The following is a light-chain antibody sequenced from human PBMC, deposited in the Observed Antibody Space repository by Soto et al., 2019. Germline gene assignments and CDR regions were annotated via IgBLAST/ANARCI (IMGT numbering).Light chain of an antibody. V-gene: IGKV3-11*01. CDR3: QQRAHYPST. CDR2: DAS. Sequence: EIVLTQSPATLSLSPGQRTTLSCRASESVGWSLAWYQQKPGQAPRLLIYDASNRGTGIPARFSGSGSGTDFTLTISSLEPEDFAVYYCQQRAHYPSTFGQGTRLEIK. CDR1: ESVGWS. J-gene: IGKJ5*01.